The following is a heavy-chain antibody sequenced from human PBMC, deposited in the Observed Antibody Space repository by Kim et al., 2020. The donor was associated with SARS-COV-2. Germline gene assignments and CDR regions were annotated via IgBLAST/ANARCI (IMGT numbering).Heavy chain of an antibody. CDR1: GDSVSSNSAA. J-gene: IGHJ5*02. CDR2: TYYRSKWYN. D-gene: IGHD2-15*01. V-gene: IGHV6-1*01. CDR3: ARDGGDCSGGSCEAFDP. Sequence: SQTLSLTCAISGDSVSSNSAAWNWIRQSPSRGLEWLGRTYYRSKWYNDYAVSVKSRITINPDTSKNQFSLQLNSVTPEDTAVYYCARDGGDCSGGSCEAFDPWGQGTLVTVSS.